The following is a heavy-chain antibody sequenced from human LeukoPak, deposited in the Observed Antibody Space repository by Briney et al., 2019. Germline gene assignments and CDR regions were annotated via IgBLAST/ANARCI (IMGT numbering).Heavy chain of an antibody. CDR1: GFTFSTYS. J-gene: IGHJ4*02. Sequence: GGSLRLSCAASGFTFSTYSINWVRQPPGKGLEWVSSIDSSSNYIFYRDSVKGRFTISRDNAKNSLYLQMNSLRAEDTAVYYCARGRGIVVDWGQGTLVTVSS. V-gene: IGHV3-21*01. D-gene: IGHD2-2*01. CDR3: ARGRGIVVD. CDR2: IDSSSNYI.